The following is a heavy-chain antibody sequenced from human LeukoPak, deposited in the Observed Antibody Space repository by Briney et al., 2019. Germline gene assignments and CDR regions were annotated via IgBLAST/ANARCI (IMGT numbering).Heavy chain of an antibody. CDR3: ARHLSLDIVATTPFDY. V-gene: IGHV4-39*01. CDR1: GGSISSSSTYF. Sequence: NPSETLSLTCTVSGGSISSSSTYFWGWIRQPPGKGLEWIGSIFYSGTTYYTPSLKSRVTMSVDTSKNQFSLKLSSVTVADTAVYYCARHLSLDIVATTPFDYWGQGTLVTVSS. CDR2: IFYSGTT. D-gene: IGHD5-12*01. J-gene: IGHJ4*02.